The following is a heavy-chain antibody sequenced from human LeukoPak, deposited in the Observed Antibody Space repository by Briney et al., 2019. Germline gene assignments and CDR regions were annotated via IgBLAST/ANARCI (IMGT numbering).Heavy chain of an antibody. CDR1: GGYISSYY. D-gene: IGHD5-12*01. CDR3: ARVATISYYFDY. V-gene: IGHV4-59*01. CDR2: VYNSGST. J-gene: IGHJ4*02. Sequence: SETLSLTCIVSGGYISSYYWSWIRQTPEKGLEWIGYVYNSGSTNYNPSLESRVTISVDTSKNQFSLKLRSVTAADTAVYYCARVATISYYFDYWGQGTLVTVSS.